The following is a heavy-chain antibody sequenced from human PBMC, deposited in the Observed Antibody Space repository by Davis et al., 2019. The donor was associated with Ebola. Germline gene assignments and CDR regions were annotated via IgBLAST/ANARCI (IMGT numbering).Heavy chain of an antibody. CDR1: GGTFSSYA. V-gene: IGHV1-69*13. CDR3: ARMRSGYYTGYYYYMDV. Sequence: SVKVSCKASGGTFSSYAISWVRQAPGQGLEWMGGIIPIFGTANYAQKFQGRVTVTADESTSTAYMELSSLRSEDTAVYYCARMRSGYYTGYYYYMDVWGKGTTVTVSS. CDR2: IIPIFGTA. D-gene: IGHD3-3*01. J-gene: IGHJ6*03.